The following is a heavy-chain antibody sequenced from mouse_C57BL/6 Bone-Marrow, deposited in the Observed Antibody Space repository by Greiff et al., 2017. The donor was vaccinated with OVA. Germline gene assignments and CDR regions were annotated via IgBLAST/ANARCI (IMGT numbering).Heavy chain of an antibody. CDR2: INPSNGGT. D-gene: IGHD1-1*01. V-gene: IGHV1-53*01. CDR3: ARFPFITTEVATDY. CDR1: GYTFTSYW. Sequence: QVQLQQSGTELVKPGASVKLSCKASGYTFTSYWMHWVRQRPGQGLEWIGNINPSNGGTNYNEKFKSKATLTVDKSSSTAYMQLSSLTSEDSAVYYCARFPFITTEVATDYWGQGTTLTVSS. J-gene: IGHJ2*01.